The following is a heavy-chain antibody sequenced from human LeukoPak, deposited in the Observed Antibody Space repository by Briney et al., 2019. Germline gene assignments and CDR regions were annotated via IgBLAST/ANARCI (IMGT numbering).Heavy chain of an antibody. J-gene: IGHJ5*02. CDR3: AKGAGPPWFDP. D-gene: IGHD6-19*01. V-gene: IGHV4-61*02. Sequence: PSETLSLTCTVSGDSISSGDYYWSWIRQPAGKGLEWIGRISTSGSTDYNPSLNSRVTMSVHTSKNHFSLKLSSVTAADTAVYYRAKGAGPPWFDPWGQGTLVTVSS. CDR1: GDSISSGDYY. CDR2: ISTSGST.